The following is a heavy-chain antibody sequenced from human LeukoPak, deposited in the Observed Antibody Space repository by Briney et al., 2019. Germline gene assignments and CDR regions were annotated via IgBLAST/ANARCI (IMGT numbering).Heavy chain of an antibody. CDR1: GGSFSGYY. CDR3: ARHHQDYLWGHLGF. D-gene: IGHD3-16*01. V-gene: IGHV4-34*01. Sequence: PSETLSLTCAVYGGSFSGYYWSWIRQPPGKGLEWIGEINHSGSTNYNPSLKSRVTISVDTSKNQFSLKLSSVTAAGTAVYYCARHHQDYLWGHLGFWSQGTLVTVSS. J-gene: IGHJ4*02. CDR2: INHSGST.